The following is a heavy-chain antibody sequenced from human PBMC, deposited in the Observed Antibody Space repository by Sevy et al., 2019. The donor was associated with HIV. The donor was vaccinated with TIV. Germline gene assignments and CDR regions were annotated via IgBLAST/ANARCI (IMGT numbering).Heavy chain of an antibody. CDR2: ISDGGTVT. V-gene: IGHV3-23*01. J-gene: IGHJ4*02. CDR1: GFMFSRYA. D-gene: IGHD2-15*01. CDR3: AKEAKEYCSGGSCYGSTFDY. Sequence: GGSLRLSCVVSGFMFSRYAMNWVRQAPGKGLEWVAGISDGGTVTYYAESVKGRFTMSRDTSKNTVYVEMNSLRVEDTAVYYCAKEAKEYCSGGSCYGSTFDYWGQGTLVTVSS.